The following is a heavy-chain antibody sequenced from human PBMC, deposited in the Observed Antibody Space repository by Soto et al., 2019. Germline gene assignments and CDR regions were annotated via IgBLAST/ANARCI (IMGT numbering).Heavy chain of an antibody. V-gene: IGHV5-51*03. D-gene: IGHD3-22*01. CDR2: IYTADSDT. J-gene: IGHJ6*03. CDR1: GFSCTSYW. CDR3: ERVAYPDSVDFYYHMDG. Sequence: EVQLVQSGAQVKNAGESLKISCEASGFSCTSYWIAWLCQMPGKGLEWMGIIYTADSDTRYSPYFQGQVTISAAKSISTAYLQWGSLNASDTAISYCERVAYPDSVDFYYHMDGWGTGTTVTVSS.